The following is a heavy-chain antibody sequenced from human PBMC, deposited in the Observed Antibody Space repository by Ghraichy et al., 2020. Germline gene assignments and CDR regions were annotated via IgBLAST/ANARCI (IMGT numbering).Heavy chain of an antibody. Sequence: ETLSLTCTVSGGSISTHYWSWIRQPPGKGLEWIGYIYYSGSTNNNPSLKSRVTISVDTSKNQFSLKLSSVTAADTAVYYCARASGWYDAFDYWGQGTLVTVSS. J-gene: IGHJ4*02. D-gene: IGHD6-19*01. CDR3: ARASGWYDAFDY. CDR2: IYYSGST. CDR1: GGSISTHY. V-gene: IGHV4-59*11.